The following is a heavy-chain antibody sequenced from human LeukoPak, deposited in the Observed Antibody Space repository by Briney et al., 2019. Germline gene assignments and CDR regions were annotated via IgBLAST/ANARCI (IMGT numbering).Heavy chain of an antibody. J-gene: IGHJ5*02. Sequence: ASVKVSCKASGYTFSGYYMHWVRQAPGKGLEWMGWINPNSGDTYYTQKFQGRVTMTRDTSISTAYMELSWLRSDDTAVYYCARDWRYCSSTNCSPYNWFDPWGQGTLVTVSS. D-gene: IGHD2-2*01. CDR3: ARDWRYCSSTNCSPYNWFDP. CDR2: INPNSGDT. V-gene: IGHV1-2*02. CDR1: GYTFSGYY.